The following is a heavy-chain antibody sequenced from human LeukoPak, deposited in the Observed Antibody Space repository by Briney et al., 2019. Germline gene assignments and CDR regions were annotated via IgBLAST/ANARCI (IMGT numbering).Heavy chain of an antibody. CDR2: IYTNGGA. V-gene: IGHV4-61*02. CDR3: AREPPGY. Sequence: PSQTLSLTCTVSGGSISSGSYYWSWIRQPAGKGLEWIGRIYTNGGASYNPSLKSRVTISIDASKNQFSLKLSSVTAADTAVYYCAREPPGYWGRGILVTVSS. J-gene: IGHJ4*02. CDR1: GGSISSGSYY.